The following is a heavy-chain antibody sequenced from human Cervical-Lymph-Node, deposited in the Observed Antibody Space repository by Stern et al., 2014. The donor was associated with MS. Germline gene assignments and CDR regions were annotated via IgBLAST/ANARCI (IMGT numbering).Heavy chain of an antibody. CDR1: GASIKSSY. D-gene: IGHD3-3*01. J-gene: IGHJ5*02. CDR2: IYYSGST. V-gene: IGHV4-59*01. Sequence: QVQLQESGPGLVKPSETLSLTCTVSGASIKSSYWSWIRQPPGKELEWIGYIYYSGSTDSNPSLKSRVTISLDTSKNQFSLNLNSVTAADTAIYYCARNNNGYYPSWGQGTPVTVSS. CDR3: ARNNNGYYPS.